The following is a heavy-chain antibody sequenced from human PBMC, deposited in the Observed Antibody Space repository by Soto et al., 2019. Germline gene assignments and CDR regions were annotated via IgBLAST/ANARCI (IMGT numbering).Heavy chain of an antibody. CDR1: GYTFTNYY. D-gene: IGHD2-21*02. CDR3: ARGGDVVLVTAPLEH. Sequence: QVQLVQSGAEVKKPGASVKVSCKTSGYTFTNYYMHCVRQAPGQGLEWMGIIKGSGGEKNYAERFMGRVPLTSDTSTSTGYMEVSSLRSEDTAVYYCARGGDVVLVTAPLEHWGQGTLVTVSS. J-gene: IGHJ4*02. V-gene: IGHV1-46*01. CDR2: IKGSGGEK.